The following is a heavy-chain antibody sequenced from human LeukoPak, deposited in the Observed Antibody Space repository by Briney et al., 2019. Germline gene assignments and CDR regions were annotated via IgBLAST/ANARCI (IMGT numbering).Heavy chain of an antibody. CDR3: ARSYGDYVGTFDY. CDR2: IYHSGST. J-gene: IGHJ4*02. V-gene: IGHV4-30-2*01. Sequence: SETLSLTCTVSGGSISSGGYYWSWIRQHPGKGLEWIGYIYHSGSTYYNPSLKSRVTISVDRSKNQFSLKLSSVTAADTAVYYCARSYGDYVGTFDYWGQGTLVTVSS. D-gene: IGHD4-17*01. CDR1: GGSISSGGYY.